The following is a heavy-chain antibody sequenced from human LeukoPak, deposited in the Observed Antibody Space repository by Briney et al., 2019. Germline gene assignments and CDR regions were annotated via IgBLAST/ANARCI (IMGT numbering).Heavy chain of an antibody. J-gene: IGHJ4*02. CDR2: IWYDGSDK. CDR1: GFTFSSSG. V-gene: IGHV3-33*01. Sequence: PGGSLRLSCAASGFTFSSSGMHWVRQAPGKGLEWVAVIWYDGSDKYSADSVKGRFTISRDNSKNTLYLQMNSPRAEDTAVYYCASAPYGSGTFLDYWGQGTLVTVSS. CDR3: ASAPYGSGTFLDY. D-gene: IGHD3-10*01.